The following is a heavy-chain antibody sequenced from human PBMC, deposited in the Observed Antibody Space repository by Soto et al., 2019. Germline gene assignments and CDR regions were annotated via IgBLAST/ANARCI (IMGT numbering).Heavy chain of an antibody. CDR3: ARHSNGDTIFGVVITYGMDV. Sequence: SETLSLSCTVSGGSISSSSYYWGWIRQPPGKGLEWIGSIYYSGSTYYNPSLKSRVTISVDTSKNQFSLKLSSVTAADTAVYYCARHSNGDTIFGVVITYGMDVWGQGTTVTVSS. V-gene: IGHV4-39*01. CDR2: IYYSGST. J-gene: IGHJ6*02. D-gene: IGHD3-3*01. CDR1: GGSISSSSYY.